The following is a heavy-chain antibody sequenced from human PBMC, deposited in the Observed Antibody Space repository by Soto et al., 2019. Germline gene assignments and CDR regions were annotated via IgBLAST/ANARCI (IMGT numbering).Heavy chain of an antibody. CDR1: GFTFSHSA. Sequence: GGSLRLSCSASGFTFSHSAMHWVRQAPGKGLEYVAAIGSTGASTYYPGSVKGRFIISRDNSKNTLFLQMNSLRPEDTAVYYCVRGGGAYAGSSLWFDSWGQGTLVTVSS. J-gene: IGHJ5*01. V-gene: IGHV3-64D*06. D-gene: IGHD3-16*01. CDR2: IGSTGAST. CDR3: VRGGGAYAGSSLWFDS.